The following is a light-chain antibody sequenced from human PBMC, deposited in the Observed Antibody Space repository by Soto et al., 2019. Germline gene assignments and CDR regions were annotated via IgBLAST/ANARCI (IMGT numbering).Light chain of an antibody. J-gene: IGLJ1*01. V-gene: IGLV1-40*01. CDR3: QSYDGALSAGYV. CDR1: SSNIGAGYD. CDR2: GNI. Sequence: QSVLTQPPSASGAPGQRVTISCTGSSSNIGAGYDVHWYQQRPGTAPKLLIFGNIDRPSAVPARLSGSKSGTSASLPITGLQADDEGDDYCQSYDGALSAGYVFGTGTKVTVL.